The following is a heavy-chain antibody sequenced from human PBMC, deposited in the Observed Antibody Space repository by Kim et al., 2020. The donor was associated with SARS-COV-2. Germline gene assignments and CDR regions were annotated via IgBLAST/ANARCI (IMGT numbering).Heavy chain of an antibody. V-gene: IGHV4-39*01. CDR1: GDSIISTRYY. Sequence: SETLSLTCLVSGDSIISTRYYWGWTRQPPGKGLEWIGTIYYTGTTYYNPSLRSRVTISVDPSKNQFSLSLTSVVASDTSVYFCARHVRADFWSGYPDKWGQGTLVSVSS. CDR3: ARHVRADFWSGYPDK. CDR2: IYYTGTT. D-gene: IGHD3-3*01. J-gene: IGHJ4*02.